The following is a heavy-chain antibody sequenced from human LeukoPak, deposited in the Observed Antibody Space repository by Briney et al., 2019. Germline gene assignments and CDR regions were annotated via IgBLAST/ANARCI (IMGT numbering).Heavy chain of an antibody. CDR3: AKGAGGFSYYNWFDP. J-gene: IGHJ5*02. CDR2: IYYSGTT. CDR1: GGSFSAYY. D-gene: IGHD5-18*01. Sequence: ASETLSLTCVVYGGSFSAYYWSWIRQPPGKGLEWIGSIYYSGTTHYNPSLESRVTISVDTSKNQFSLKLASVTAADTAIYYCAKGAGGFSYYNWFDPWGQGTLVTVSS. V-gene: IGHV4-34*01.